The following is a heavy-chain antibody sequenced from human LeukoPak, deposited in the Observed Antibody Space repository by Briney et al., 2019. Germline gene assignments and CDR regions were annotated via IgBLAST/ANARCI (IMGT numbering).Heavy chain of an antibody. CDR1: GFTFSGYT. Sequence: GGSLRLSCAASGFTFSGYTMSWVRQAPGKGLEWASSILGSGSTSYYADSVKGRFTISRDNAKNSLYLQMNSLRAEDTAGYYCARVLGYYDSSGTLDYWGQGTLVTVSS. J-gene: IGHJ4*02. CDR3: ARVLGYYDSSGTLDY. CDR2: ILGSGSTS. D-gene: IGHD3-22*01. V-gene: IGHV3-48*04.